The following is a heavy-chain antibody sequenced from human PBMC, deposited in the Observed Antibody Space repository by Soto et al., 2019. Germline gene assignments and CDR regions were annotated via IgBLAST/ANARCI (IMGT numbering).Heavy chain of an antibody. J-gene: IGHJ4*02. CDR3: ARDQTGSTSPDY. Sequence: PGGSLRLSCAASGFTFSSYSMNWVRQAPGKGLEWVSSISSSSSYIYYADSVKGRFTISRDNAKNSLYLQTNSLRAEDTAVYYCARDQTGSTSPDYWGQGTLVTVSS. CDR1: GFTFSSYS. D-gene: IGHD1-7*01. V-gene: IGHV3-21*01. CDR2: ISSSSSYI.